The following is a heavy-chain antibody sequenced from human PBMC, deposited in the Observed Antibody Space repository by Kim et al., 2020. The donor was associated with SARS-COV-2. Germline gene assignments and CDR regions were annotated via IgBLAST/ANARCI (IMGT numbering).Heavy chain of an antibody. D-gene: IGHD3-10*02. CDR3: ARDVRGCTENTCYSCFDP. CDR2: INTRTGKP. V-gene: IGHV7-4-1*02. J-gene: IGHJ5*02. Sequence: ASVKVSCKASGYTFTNFAIIWVRQAPGQRPEWMGWINTRTGKPTYAQAFTGRFVFSSDTSVNTAYLQISSLKAEDTAMYYCARDVRGCTENTCYSCFDPW. CDR1: GYTFTNFA.